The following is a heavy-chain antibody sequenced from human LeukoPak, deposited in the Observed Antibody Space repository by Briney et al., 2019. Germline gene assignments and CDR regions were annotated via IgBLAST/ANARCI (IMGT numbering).Heavy chain of an antibody. J-gene: IGHJ6*02. CDR1: GGSFSGYY. Sequence: SSETLSLTCAVYGGSFSGYYWSWIRQPPGKGLEWIGEINHSGSTNYNPSLKSRVTISVDTSKNQFSLKLSSVTAADTAAYYCARHTFVYGVDVWGQGTTVTVPS. CDR3: ARHTFVYGVDV. CDR2: INHSGST. D-gene: IGHD2-15*01. V-gene: IGHV4-34*01.